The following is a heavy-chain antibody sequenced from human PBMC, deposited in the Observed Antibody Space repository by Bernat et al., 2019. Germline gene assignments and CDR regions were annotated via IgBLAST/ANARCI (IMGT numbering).Heavy chain of an antibody. CDR3: ARASRPGGSCIDY. J-gene: IGHJ4*02. D-gene: IGHD1-26*01. CDR1: GFTFSSYV. CDR2: IWYDGSNK. V-gene: IGHV3-33*01. Sequence: QVQLVESGGGVVQPGRSLRLSCAASGFTFSSYVMHWVRQAPGKGLEWVAVIWYDGSNKYYADAVKGRFTISRDNSKNTLYLQMNSLRAEDTAVYYCARASRPGGSCIDYWGQGTLVTVSS.